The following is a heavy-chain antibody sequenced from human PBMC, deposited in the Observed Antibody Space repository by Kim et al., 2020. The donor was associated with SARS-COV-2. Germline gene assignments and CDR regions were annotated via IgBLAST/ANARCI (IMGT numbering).Heavy chain of an antibody. Sequence: VKGRFTISRDNSKNTLYLQMNSLRAEDTAVYYCAKEGAVEDYYYYYYMDVWGKGTTVTVSS. J-gene: IGHJ6*03. CDR3: AKEGAVEDYYYYYYMDV. V-gene: IGHV3-23*01. D-gene: IGHD1-1*01.